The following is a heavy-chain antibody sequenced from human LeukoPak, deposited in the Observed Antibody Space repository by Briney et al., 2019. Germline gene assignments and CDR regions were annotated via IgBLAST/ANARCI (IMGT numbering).Heavy chain of an antibody. J-gene: IGHJ3*02. Sequence: GGSLRLSCAVSGITLSNYGMSWVRQAPGKGLEWVAGISDSGGSTYYADSVKGRFTISRDNSKNTLYLQMNSLRAEDTAVYYCAKDLGGYCSGGSCYDAFDIWGQGTMVTVSS. CDR2: ISDSGGST. CDR3: AKDLGGYCSGGSCYDAFDI. CDR1: GITLSNYG. D-gene: IGHD2-15*01. V-gene: IGHV3-23*01.